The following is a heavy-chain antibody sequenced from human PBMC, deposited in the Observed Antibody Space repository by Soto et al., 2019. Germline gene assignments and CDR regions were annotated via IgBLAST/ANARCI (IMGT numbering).Heavy chain of an antibody. J-gene: IGHJ6*02. CDR1: GGTFSSYA. Sequence: QVQLVQSGAEVKKPGSSVKVSCKASGGTFSSYAISWVRQAPGQGLEWMGGFIPIFGTADYAQKFQGRVTITADESTSTAYMELSSLRSDDTAVYYCASRSGWNYYYGMDVWGQGTTVTVSS. CDR2: FIPIFGTA. V-gene: IGHV1-69*12. CDR3: ASRSGWNYYYGMDV. D-gene: IGHD3-22*01.